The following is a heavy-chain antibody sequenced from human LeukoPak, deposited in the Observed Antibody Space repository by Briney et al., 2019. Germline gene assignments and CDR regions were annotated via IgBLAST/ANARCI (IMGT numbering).Heavy chain of an antibody. CDR3: ARDGDTAMVGYYYYYYMDV. J-gene: IGHJ6*03. D-gene: IGHD5-18*01. CDR1: GGTFSSYA. V-gene: IGHV1-69*06. Sequence: GASVKVSCKASGGTFSSYAISWVRQAPGQGLEWMGGIIPIFGTANYAQKFQGRVTITADKSTSTAYMELSSLRSEDTAVYYCARDGDTAMVGYYYYYYMDVWGKGTTVTVSS. CDR2: IIPIFGTA.